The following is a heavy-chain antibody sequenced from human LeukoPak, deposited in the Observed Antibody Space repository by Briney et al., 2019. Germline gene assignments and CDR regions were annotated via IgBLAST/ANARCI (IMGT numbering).Heavy chain of an antibody. Sequence: PGGSLRLSCAASGFTFSSYWMSWVRQAPGKGLEWVANIKQDGSEKYYVDSVKGRFTISRDNAKNSLYMQMNSMGAEDTAVYYCARDSSRCWSFDYWGQGTLVTVSS. D-gene: IGHD6-13*01. J-gene: IGHJ4*02. V-gene: IGHV3-7*01. CDR3: ARDSSRCWSFDY. CDR1: GFTFSSYW. CDR2: IKQDGSEK.